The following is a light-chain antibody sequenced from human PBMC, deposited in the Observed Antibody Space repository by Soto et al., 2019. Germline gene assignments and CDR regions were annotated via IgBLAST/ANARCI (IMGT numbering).Light chain of an antibody. CDR2: GAS. V-gene: IGKV3-20*01. CDR3: QQYGSSPPALT. CDR1: QSVSSSY. Sequence: EIVLTQSPGTLSLSPGERATLSCRASQSVSSSYLAWYQQKPGQAPRLLIYGASSRATGIPDRFSGSGSGTDFHLTISRLEPEDFAGYYCQQYGSSPPALTFGGGTKVEIK. J-gene: IGKJ4*01.